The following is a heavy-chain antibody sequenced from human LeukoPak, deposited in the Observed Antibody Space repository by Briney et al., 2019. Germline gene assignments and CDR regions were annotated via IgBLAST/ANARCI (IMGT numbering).Heavy chain of an antibody. V-gene: IGHV4-34*01. CDR3: ARLASSGYYYYYMDV. Sequence: KTSETLSLTCAVYGGSFSGYYWSWIRQPPGKGLEWIGEINHSGSTNYNPSLKSRVTISVDTSKNQFSLKLSSVTAADTAVYCCARLASSGYYYYYMDVWGKGTTVTISS. J-gene: IGHJ6*03. CDR1: GGSFSGYY. CDR2: INHSGST. D-gene: IGHD6-19*01.